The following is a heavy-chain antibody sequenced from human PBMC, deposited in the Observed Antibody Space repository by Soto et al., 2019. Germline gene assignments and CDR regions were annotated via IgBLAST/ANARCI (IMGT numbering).Heavy chain of an antibody. D-gene: IGHD2-8*01. Sequence: GGSLRLSCAASGFTFSSYSMNWVRQAPGKGLEWVSYISSSSSTIYYADSVKGRFTISRDNAKNSLYLQMNSLRDEDTAVYYCARADDIVLMVYALGYYGMDVWGQGTTVTVSS. CDR3: ARADDIVLMVYALGYYGMDV. CDR1: GFTFSSYS. CDR2: ISSSSSTI. V-gene: IGHV3-48*02. J-gene: IGHJ6*02.